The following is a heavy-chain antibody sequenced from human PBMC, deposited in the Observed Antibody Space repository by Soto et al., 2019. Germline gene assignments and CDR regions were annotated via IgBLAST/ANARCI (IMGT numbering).Heavy chain of an antibody. V-gene: IGHV3-7*03. J-gene: IGHJ3*01. CDR1: GFTFSSHL. Sequence: PGGSLRLSCAASGFTFSSHLMAWVRQSPGKGLEWVANIKQDGSEKYYVDSVKGRFSISRDNAENSLYLQMNSLRAEDTAVYYCARVQYLRFDDFNLWGQGTMITV. CDR2: IKQDGSEK. CDR3: ARVQYLRFDDFNL. D-gene: IGHD3-3*01.